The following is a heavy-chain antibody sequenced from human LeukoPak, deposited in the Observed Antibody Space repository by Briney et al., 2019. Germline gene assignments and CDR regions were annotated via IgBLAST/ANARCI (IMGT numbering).Heavy chain of an antibody. CDR2: IHYSGST. CDR1: GGSISSYY. Sequence: SETLSLTCTVSGGSISSYYWSWIRQPPGKGLEWIGYIHYSGSTSYNPSPKSRVTISVDTSKNQFSLKLSSVTAADTAVYYCARTTEAHSWRTRYYDYYMDVWGKGTTVTVSS. V-gene: IGHV4-59*01. CDR3: ARTTEAHSWRTRYYDYYMDV. D-gene: IGHD6-13*01. J-gene: IGHJ6*03.